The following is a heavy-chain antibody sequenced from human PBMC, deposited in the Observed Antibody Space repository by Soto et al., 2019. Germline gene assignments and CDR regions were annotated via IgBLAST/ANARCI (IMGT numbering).Heavy chain of an antibody. CDR1: GFSFSDSA. V-gene: IGHV3-73*02. CDR3: TRHTVDY. D-gene: IGHD4-4*01. Sequence: EVQLVESGGGLVQPGGSLILSSAASGFSFSDSAIHWVRQASGKGLEWVGRTRSKAQSYATAFAASVKGRFTISRDDSKNTVYLHMNSQKTEDTAVYYCTRHTVDYWGQGTLVTVSS. J-gene: IGHJ4*02. CDR2: TRSKAQSYAT.